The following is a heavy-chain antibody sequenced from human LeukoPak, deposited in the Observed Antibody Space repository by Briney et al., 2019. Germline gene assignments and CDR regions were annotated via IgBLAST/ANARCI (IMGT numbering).Heavy chain of an antibody. CDR3: ATGITES. J-gene: IGHJ4*02. CDR1: GFTFSNYG. D-gene: IGHD3-16*01. V-gene: IGHV3-30*03. Sequence: PGRSLRLSCAASGFTFSNYGMHWVRQAPGKGLEWVAVISYDGSNKYYTDSVKGRFTISRDNSKNTLYLQMNSLRADDTAVYYCATGITESWGQGTLVTVSS. CDR2: ISYDGSNK.